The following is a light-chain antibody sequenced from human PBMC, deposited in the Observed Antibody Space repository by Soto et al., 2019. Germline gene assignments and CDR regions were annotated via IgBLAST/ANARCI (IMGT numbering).Light chain of an antibody. Sequence: EIVMTQSPVTLSVSPGERATLSCRASQSISSNLAWYQQKPGQAPRLLIYGASTRATGIPARFSGSGSGTEFTLTISSLQSEDFAVYYCQQYNSWPFTFGPGTKVDIK. V-gene: IGKV3-15*01. CDR2: GAS. CDR3: QQYNSWPFT. J-gene: IGKJ3*01. CDR1: QSISSN.